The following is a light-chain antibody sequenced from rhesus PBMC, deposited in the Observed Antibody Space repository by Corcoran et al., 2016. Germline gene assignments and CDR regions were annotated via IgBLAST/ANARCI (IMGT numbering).Light chain of an antibody. V-gene: IGKV1-36*02. J-gene: IGKJ3*01. CDR2: SAS. CDR1: QGISDY. CDR3: LQGYSTPFT. Sequence: DIQMTQSPSSLSASVGDRVTITCRARQGISDYLSWYQQKPGKAPKRLIYSASSLESGVPSRFSGSGSRTEFTLTISSLQPEDFAAYCKLQGYSTPFTFGPGTKLGIE.